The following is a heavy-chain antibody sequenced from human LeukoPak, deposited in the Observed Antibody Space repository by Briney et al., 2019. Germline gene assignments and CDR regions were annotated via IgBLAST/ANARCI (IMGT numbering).Heavy chain of an antibody. CDR1: GYSISSGYY. J-gene: IGHJ4*02. CDR2: IYHSGST. V-gene: IGHV4-38-2*02. CDR3: AREVFRQTPIDY. Sequence: SETLSLTCAVSGYSISSGYYWGWIRQPPGKGLEWIGSIYHSGSTYYNPSLKSQVTISVDTSKNQFSLKLSSVTAADTAVYYCAREVFRQTPIDYWGQGTLVTVSS.